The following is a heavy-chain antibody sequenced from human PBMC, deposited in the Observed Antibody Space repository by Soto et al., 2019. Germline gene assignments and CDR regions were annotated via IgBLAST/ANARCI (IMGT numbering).Heavy chain of an antibody. CDR2: FSVSGGST. Sequence: GGSLRLSCAASGLTFSSYAMSWVRQAPGKGLEWVSTFSVSGGSTYYADSVKGRFTISRDNSKNTLYLQMNSLRAEDTAVYYCAKNIVATITFSRPTNGMDVWGQGTTVTVSS. CDR1: GLTFSSYA. J-gene: IGHJ6*02. D-gene: IGHD5-12*01. CDR3: AKNIVATITFSRPTNGMDV. V-gene: IGHV3-23*01.